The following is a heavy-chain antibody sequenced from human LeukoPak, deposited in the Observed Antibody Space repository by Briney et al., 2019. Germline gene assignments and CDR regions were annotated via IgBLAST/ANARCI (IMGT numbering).Heavy chain of an antibody. V-gene: IGHV3-23*01. J-gene: IGHJ4*02. D-gene: IGHD6-19*01. CDR3: ARRSGIAVAGAFDY. CDR2: ISGSGDST. Sequence: GGSLRLSCAASGFTFSSYEMNWVRQAPGKGLEWVSGISGSGDSTYYADSVKGRFTISRDNSKNTLYLQMNSLRAEDTAVYYCARRSGIAVAGAFDYWGQETLVTVSS. CDR1: GFTFSSYE.